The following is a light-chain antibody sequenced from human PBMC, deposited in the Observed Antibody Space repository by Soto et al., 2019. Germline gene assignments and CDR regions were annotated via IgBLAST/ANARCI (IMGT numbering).Light chain of an antibody. CDR3: QQYNSYLYT. Sequence: DIPMTQSPSTLSASVGDRVNITCRASQSISSWLAWYQQKPGKAPKLLIYDASSLESGVPSRFSGSGSGTEFTLTISSLQPDDFATYYCQQYNSYLYTFGQGTKLEIK. J-gene: IGKJ2*01. V-gene: IGKV1-5*01. CDR2: DAS. CDR1: QSISSW.